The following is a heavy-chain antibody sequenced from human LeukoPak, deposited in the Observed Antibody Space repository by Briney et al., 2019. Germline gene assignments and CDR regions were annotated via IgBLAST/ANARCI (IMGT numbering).Heavy chain of an antibody. D-gene: IGHD6-19*01. Sequence: GESLQISCKGSGYSFTSYWIGWVRQMPGKGLEWMGIIYPGDSDTRYSPSFQGQVTISADKSISTAYLQWSSLKASDTAMYYCARSWVAVAGSYYYYYGMDVWGQGTTVTVSS. CDR1: GYSFTSYW. CDR2: IYPGDSDT. CDR3: ARSWVAVAGSYYYYYGMDV. J-gene: IGHJ6*02. V-gene: IGHV5-51*01.